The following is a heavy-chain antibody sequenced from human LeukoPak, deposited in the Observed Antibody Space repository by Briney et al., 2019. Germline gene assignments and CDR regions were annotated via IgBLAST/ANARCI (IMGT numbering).Heavy chain of an antibody. Sequence: GGSLRLSCVVSGFTFSTSAMSWVRQAPGKGLEWVSGISESGGSTYYADSVKGRFTSSRDNSKNTLYLQMNDLRAEDTAAYYCAKGSFWGQGTLVTVSS. CDR1: GFTFSTSA. CDR2: ISESGGST. J-gene: IGHJ4*02. D-gene: IGHD3-10*01. V-gene: IGHV3-23*01. CDR3: AKGSF.